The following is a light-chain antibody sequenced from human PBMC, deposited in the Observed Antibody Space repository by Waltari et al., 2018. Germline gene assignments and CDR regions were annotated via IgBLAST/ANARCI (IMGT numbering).Light chain of an antibody. CDR1: SGSVSTSFY. CDR3: VLYMGSGISV. V-gene: IGLV8-61*01. J-gene: IGLJ6*01. Sequence: TVVTQEPSLSVSPGGTVTLTCGLNSGSVSTSFYPSWYQQTPGQAPRTLIYNTNTRPFGVPDRFSGSILGNKAALTITGAQADDESDYYCVLYMGSGISVFGSGTKLTVL. CDR2: NTN.